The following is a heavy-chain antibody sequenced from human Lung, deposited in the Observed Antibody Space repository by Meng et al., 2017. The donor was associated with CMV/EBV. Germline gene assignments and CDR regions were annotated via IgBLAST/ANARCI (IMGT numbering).Heavy chain of an antibody. CDR3: ARGITTEMATIWGD. D-gene: IGHD5-24*01. Sequence: QVQLVQSGAEVKKPGASVLVSCKASGYIFTTYAINWLRLPPGQGLEWMGRKNTYNGNTNYIQKLQGRVTMTTDTATNTVYMELRSLRSGDAAMYYCARGITTEMATIWGDWGQGSLGTVVS. CDR2: KNTYNGNT. CDR1: GYIFTTYA. V-gene: IGHV1-18*01. J-gene: IGHJ4*02.